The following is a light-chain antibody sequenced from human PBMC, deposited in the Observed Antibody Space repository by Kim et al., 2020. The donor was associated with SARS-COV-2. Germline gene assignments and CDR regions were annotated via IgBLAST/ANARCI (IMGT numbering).Light chain of an antibody. V-gene: IGLV3-27*01. Sequence: VSPGQTARITCSGDVLANKFARWFQQKSGQAPVVVIYKDTERPSEIPERFSGSSSGTTVTLTISGARFEDEADYYCYSAADNSVIFGGGTKLTVL. CDR3: YSAADNSVI. CDR2: KDT. CDR1: VLANKF. J-gene: IGLJ2*01.